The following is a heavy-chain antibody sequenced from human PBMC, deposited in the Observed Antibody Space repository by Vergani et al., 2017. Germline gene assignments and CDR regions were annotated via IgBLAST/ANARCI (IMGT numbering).Heavy chain of an antibody. CDR3: ASSSTGY. Sequence: EVQLLESGGGLVQPGGSLRLSCAASGFTFSSYAMSWVRQAPGKGLEWVSSISSSSSYIYYADSVKGRFTISRDNAKNSLYLQMNSLRAEDTALYYCASSSTGYWGQGTLVTVSS. D-gene: IGHD2-2*01. J-gene: IGHJ4*02. CDR2: ISSSSSYI. CDR1: GFTFSSYA. V-gene: IGHV3-21*04.